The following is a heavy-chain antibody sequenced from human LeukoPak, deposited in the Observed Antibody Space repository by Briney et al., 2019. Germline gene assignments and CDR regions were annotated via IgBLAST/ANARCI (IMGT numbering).Heavy chain of an antibody. Sequence: GGSLRLSCAASGFTFSSYSMNWVRQAPGKGLEWVSSISSSSSYIYYADSVKGRFTISRDNAKNSLYLQMDSLRAEDTAVYYCARGIQLWTTYYYYGMDVWGQGTTVTVSS. J-gene: IGHJ6*02. CDR1: GFTFSSYS. D-gene: IGHD5-18*01. CDR2: ISSSSSYI. CDR3: ARGIQLWTTYYYYGMDV. V-gene: IGHV3-21*01.